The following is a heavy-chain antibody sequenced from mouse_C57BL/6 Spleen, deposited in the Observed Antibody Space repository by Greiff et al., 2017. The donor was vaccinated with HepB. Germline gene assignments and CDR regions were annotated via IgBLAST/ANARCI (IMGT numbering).Heavy chain of an antibody. J-gene: IGHJ4*01. D-gene: IGHD2-1*01. CDR1: GYTFTSYW. CDR2: INPSSGYT. Sequence: QVQLKQSGAELAKPGASVKLSCKASGYTFTSYWMHWVKQRPGQGLEWIGYINPSSGYTKYNQKFKDKATLTADKSSSTAYMQLSSLTYEDSAVYYCARVDYGKDYAMDYWGQGTSVTVSS. V-gene: IGHV1-7*01. CDR3: ARVDYGKDYAMDY.